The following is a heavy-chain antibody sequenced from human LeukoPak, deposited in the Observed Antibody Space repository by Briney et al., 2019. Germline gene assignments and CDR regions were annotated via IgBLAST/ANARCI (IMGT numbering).Heavy chain of an antibody. V-gene: IGHV3-23*01. CDR1: GFTFSSHV. CDR2: ISGGGGGT. J-gene: IGHJ6*03. CDR3: ANRGVSYFYMDV. Sequence: PGGSLRLSCAASGFTFSSHVMNWVRQAPGKGLEWVSAISGGGGGTYYADSVKGRFTISRDNSKNTLSLQMNSLRAEDTAVYFCANRGVSYFYMDVWGKGTRSPSP. D-gene: IGHD3-16*01.